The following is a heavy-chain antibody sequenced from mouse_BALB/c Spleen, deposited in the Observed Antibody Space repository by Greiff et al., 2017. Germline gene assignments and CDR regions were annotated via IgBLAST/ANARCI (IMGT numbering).Heavy chain of an antibody. Sequence: QVQLKQSGAELAKPGASVKMSCKASGYTFTSYWMHWVKQRPGQGLEWIGYINPSTGYTEYNQKFKDKATLTADKSSSTAYMQLSSLTSEDSAVYYCARPIYYDYDYAMDYWGQGTSVTVSS. CDR2: INPSTGYT. V-gene: IGHV1-7*01. CDR3: ARPIYYDYDYAMDY. J-gene: IGHJ4*01. CDR1: GYTFTSYW. D-gene: IGHD2-4*01.